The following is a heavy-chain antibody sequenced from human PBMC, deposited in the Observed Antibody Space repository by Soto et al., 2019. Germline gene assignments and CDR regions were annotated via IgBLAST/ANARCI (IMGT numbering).Heavy chain of an antibody. D-gene: IGHD6-13*01. CDR2: IYYSGST. V-gene: IGHV4-31*03. J-gene: IGHJ4*02. Sequence: SETLSLTCTVSGGSISSGGYYWSWIRQHPGKGLEWIGYIYYSGSTYYNPSLKSRVTISVDTSKNQFSLKLSSVTAADTAVYYCARADSSGWYTFVDYWGQGTLVTVSS. CDR1: GGSISSGGYY. CDR3: ARADSSGWYTFVDY.